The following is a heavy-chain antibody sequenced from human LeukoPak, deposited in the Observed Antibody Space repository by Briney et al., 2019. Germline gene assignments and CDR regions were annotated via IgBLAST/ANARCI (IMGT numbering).Heavy chain of an antibody. CDR2: INHGGST. CDR3: ASNGGQIVGATRKFDY. D-gene: IGHD1-26*01. J-gene: IGHJ4*02. V-gene: IGHV4-34*01. CDR1: GGSFSGYY. Sequence: SETLSLTCAVYGGSFSGYYWSWIRQPPGKGLEWIGEINHGGSTNYNPSLKSRVTISVDTSKNQFSLKLSSVTAADTAVYYCASNGGQIVGATRKFDYWGQGTLVTVSS.